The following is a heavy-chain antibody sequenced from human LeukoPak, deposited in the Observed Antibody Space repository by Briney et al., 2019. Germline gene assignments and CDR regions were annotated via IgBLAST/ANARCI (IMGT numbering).Heavy chain of an antibody. CDR1: GFTFSSYA. Sequence: GGSLRLSCAASGFTFSSYAMSWVRQAPGMGLEWVSAISGRGDTTYYADSVKGRFTISRDNSKNTLFLQMNSLRAEDTAVYYCARDGNSGYDYGESAYWGQGTLVTVSS. V-gene: IGHV3-23*01. CDR3: ARDGNSGYDYGESAY. J-gene: IGHJ4*02. D-gene: IGHD5-12*01. CDR2: ISGRGDTT.